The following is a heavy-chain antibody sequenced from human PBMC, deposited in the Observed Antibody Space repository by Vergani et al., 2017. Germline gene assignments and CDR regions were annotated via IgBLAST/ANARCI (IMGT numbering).Heavy chain of an antibody. CDR2: ISVYNGNT. CDR3: ARNFLGRDIEVVPTAPFWLFDL. D-gene: IGHD2-2*01. Sequence: QVQLVQSGAEVKKPGASVKVSCKASGYTFVYYGISWVRQAPGQGLEWMGWISVYNGNTNYAQGLQGRVTMTTDTSTSTAYMELRSLTSDDTAVYFCARNFLGRDIEVVPTAPFWLFDLWGRGTRVTVSS. J-gene: IGHJ2*01. V-gene: IGHV1-18*01. CDR1: GYTFVYYG.